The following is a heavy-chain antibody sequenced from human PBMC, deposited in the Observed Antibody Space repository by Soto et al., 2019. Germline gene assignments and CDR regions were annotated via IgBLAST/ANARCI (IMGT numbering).Heavy chain of an antibody. CDR3: AKKIGPHGSGGGDV. D-gene: IGHD3-10*01. V-gene: IGHV3-43*01. CDR2: ISWNGGSS. Sequence: EEQLVESGGAVVQPGGSLRLSCEASGFTFGSYTMHWVRQAPGKGLEWVSLISWNGGSSFYADSVKGRSTISRDNSRDPLYPQNNSPSPKGSPFFSCAKKIGPHGSGGGDVWGHGTTVTVSS. J-gene: IGHJ6*02. CDR1: GFTFGSYT.